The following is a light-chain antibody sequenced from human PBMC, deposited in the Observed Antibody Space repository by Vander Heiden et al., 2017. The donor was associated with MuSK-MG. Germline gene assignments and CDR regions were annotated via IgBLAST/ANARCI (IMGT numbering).Light chain of an antibody. Sequence: DIQKTHSPSSLSASVRGRVTITCWASQKAGKAPKLLVYSASTLHSGVPSRFSGSGSGTDFTLTISSLQPEDFASYSCQQSDNSPYTFGQGTKLEI. J-gene: IGKJ2*01. CDR2: SAS. V-gene: IGKV1-39*01. CDR3: QQSDNSPYT. CDR1: Q.